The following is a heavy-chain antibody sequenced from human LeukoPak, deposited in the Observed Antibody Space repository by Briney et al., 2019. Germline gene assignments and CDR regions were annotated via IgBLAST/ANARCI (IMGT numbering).Heavy chain of an antibody. Sequence: PSETLSLTCTVSGGSISSYYWSWIRQPPGKGLEWIGYIYYSGSTNYNPSLKSRVTISVDTSKNPFSLKLSSVTAADTAVYYCARDGYYDSSGYGYWGQGTLVTVSS. J-gene: IGHJ4*02. CDR3: ARDGYYDSSGYGY. V-gene: IGHV4-59*01. CDR2: IYYSGST. CDR1: GGSISSYY. D-gene: IGHD3-22*01.